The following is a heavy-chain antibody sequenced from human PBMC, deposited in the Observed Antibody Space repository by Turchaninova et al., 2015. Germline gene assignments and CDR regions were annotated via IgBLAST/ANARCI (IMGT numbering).Heavy chain of an antibody. Sequence: EVQLVESGGGLVQPGRSLRLSCVASGFTFEDFAMNWVRQVPGRGLGWVSGISWNRGSIGYADSGKGRFTISRDNAKKSLYLQMNSLRAEDSAFYFCAKDYYGDPTNYFDYWGQGTLVTVSS. J-gene: IGHJ4*02. D-gene: IGHD4-17*01. V-gene: IGHV3-9*01. CDR2: ISWNRGSI. CDR1: GFTFEDFA. CDR3: AKDYYGDPTNYFDY.